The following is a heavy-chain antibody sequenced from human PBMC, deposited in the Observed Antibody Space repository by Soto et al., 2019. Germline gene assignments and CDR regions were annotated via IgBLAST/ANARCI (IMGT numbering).Heavy chain of an antibody. D-gene: IGHD6-13*01. CDR1: GGSFSGYY. Sequence: SETLSLTCAVYGGSFSGYYWSWIRQPPGKGLEWIGEINHSGSTNYNPSLKSRVTISVDTSKNQFSLKLSSVTAADTAVYYCARGDKQQLVPNWFDPWGQGTLVTVSS. CDR2: INHSGST. V-gene: IGHV4-34*01. CDR3: ARGDKQQLVPNWFDP. J-gene: IGHJ5*02.